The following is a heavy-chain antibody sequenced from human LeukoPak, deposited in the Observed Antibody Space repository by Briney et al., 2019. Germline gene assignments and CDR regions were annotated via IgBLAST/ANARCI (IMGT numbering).Heavy chain of an antibody. J-gene: IGHJ4*02. CDR1: GFTFSSYS. V-gene: IGHV3-30*03. Sequence: GGSLRLSCAASGFTFSSYSMNWVRQAPGKGLEWVAIISYDGSNEYYADSVKGRFTISRDNSKNTLYLQMNSLRAEDTAVYYCAATYYGSGPSNYWGQGTLVTVSS. CDR2: ISYDGSNE. D-gene: IGHD3-10*01. CDR3: AATYYGSGPSNY.